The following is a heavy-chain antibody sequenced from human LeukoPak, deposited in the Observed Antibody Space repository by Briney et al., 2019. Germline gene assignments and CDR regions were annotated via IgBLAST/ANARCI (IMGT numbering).Heavy chain of an antibody. CDR3: AATGYNSGWIDY. D-gene: IGHD6-19*01. Sequence: PSETLSLTCTVSGDSFSNYYWVWVRQSAGKQLEWIGDIYYTGNTNYNASLKSRVTISIDSSKKQFSLKLNSMTAADTAVYYCAATGYNSGWIDYWGQGTLVTVSS. V-gene: IGHV4-59*08. J-gene: IGHJ4*02. CDR2: IYYTGNT. CDR1: GDSFSNYY.